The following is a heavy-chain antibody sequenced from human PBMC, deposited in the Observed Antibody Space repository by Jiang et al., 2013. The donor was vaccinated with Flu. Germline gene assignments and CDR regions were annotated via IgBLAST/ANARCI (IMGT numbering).Heavy chain of an antibody. CDR2: ISYSGRT. CDR3: AGAGSPSPRSGIVPFAY. D-gene: IGHD1-26*01. J-gene: IGHJ4*02. CDR1: GDSISLYY. Sequence: LLKPSETLSLTCSVSGDSISLYYWSWIRQPPGKGLEWIGYISYSGRTKYDPSLKSRVTISIDTSKKQFSLKLDSMTAADSAVYYCAGAGSPSPRSGIVPFAYWGQGTLATVSS. V-gene: IGHV4-59*01.